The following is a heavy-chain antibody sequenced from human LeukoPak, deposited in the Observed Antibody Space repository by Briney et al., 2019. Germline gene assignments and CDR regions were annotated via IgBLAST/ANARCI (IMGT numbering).Heavy chain of an antibody. CDR3: ARGTYYDILTGYYTPYYFDY. CDR1: GGTFSSYA. Sequence: SVKVSCKASGGTFSSYAISWVRQAPGQGLEWMGGIIPIFGTANYAQKFQGRVTITADESTSTAYVELSSLRSEDTAVYYCARGTYYDILTGYYTPYYFDYWGQGTLVTVSS. D-gene: IGHD3-9*01. V-gene: IGHV1-69*13. CDR2: IIPIFGTA. J-gene: IGHJ4*02.